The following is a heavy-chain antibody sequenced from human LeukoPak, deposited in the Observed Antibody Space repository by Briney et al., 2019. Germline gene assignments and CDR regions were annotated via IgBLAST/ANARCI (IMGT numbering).Heavy chain of an antibody. J-gene: IGHJ5*02. CDR1: GFTFSSYV. D-gene: IGHD3-10*01. CDR2: ISYDGSNK. V-gene: IGHV3-30-3*01. Sequence: GGSLRLSCAASGFTFSSYVMHWVRQAPGKGLEWVALISYDGSNKYYADSVKGRFTISRDNSKNTLYLQMNSLRAEDTAVYYCASCLYYYGSGSYYNWFDPWGQGTLVTVSS. CDR3: ASCLYYYGSGSYYNWFDP.